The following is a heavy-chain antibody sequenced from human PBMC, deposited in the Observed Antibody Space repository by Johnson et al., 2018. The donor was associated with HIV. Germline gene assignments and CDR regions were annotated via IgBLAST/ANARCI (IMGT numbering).Heavy chain of an antibody. Sequence: QVKLVESGGGVVQPGRSLRLSCAASGFTFSSYGMHWVRQAPGKGLEWVAVISYDGSNKYYADSVKGRFTISRDNSKNTLYLQMNSLRADDTAVYYCAKDLRIFDWFNAYDAFDIWGRGTVVTVSS. D-gene: IGHD3-9*01. CDR3: AKDLRIFDWFNAYDAFDI. CDR1: GFTFSSYG. V-gene: IGHV3-30*19. J-gene: IGHJ3*02. CDR2: ISYDGSNK.